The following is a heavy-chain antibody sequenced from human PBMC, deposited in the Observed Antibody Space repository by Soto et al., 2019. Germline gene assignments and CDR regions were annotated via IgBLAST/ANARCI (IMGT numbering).Heavy chain of an antibody. D-gene: IGHD1-1*01. Sequence: HVQLVQSGAEVKKPGASVNVSCKASGFTFTTHGISWVRQAPGQGLEWMGWISNGETNYAQKLQGRVTMTTDTTTSTAYMELGGLRFDDTAVYYCASGSERYNWNDPWDYWGQGTLVTVSS. CDR3: ASGSERYNWNDPWDY. CDR1: GFTFTTHG. V-gene: IGHV1-18*01. CDR2: ISNGET. J-gene: IGHJ4*02.